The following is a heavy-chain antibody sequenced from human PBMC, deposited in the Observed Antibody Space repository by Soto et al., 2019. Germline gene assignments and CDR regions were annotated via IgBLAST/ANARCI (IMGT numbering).Heavy chain of an antibody. V-gene: IGHV4-4*07. D-gene: IGHD2-15*01. CDR2: IYTSGST. Sequence: SETLSLTCTVPVGSISSYYWSWIRQPAGKGLEWIGRIYTSGSTNYNPSLKSRVTMSVDTSKNQFSLKLSSVTAADTAVYYCARGPDMSGFDYWGQGTLVTVSS. CDR1: VGSISSYY. CDR3: ARGPDMSGFDY. J-gene: IGHJ4*02.